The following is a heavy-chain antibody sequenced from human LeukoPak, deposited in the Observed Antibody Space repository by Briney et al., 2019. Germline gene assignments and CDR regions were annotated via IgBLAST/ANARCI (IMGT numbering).Heavy chain of an antibody. V-gene: IGHV1-69*13. D-gene: IGHD2-8*02. Sequence: ASVKVSCKASGYTFTSYYMHWVRQAPGQGLEWMGGIIPIFGTANYAQKFQGRVTITADESTSTAYMELSSLRSEDTAVYYCARDHGTGGNWFDPWGQGTLVTVSS. CDR1: GYTFTSYY. CDR3: ARDHGTGGNWFDP. J-gene: IGHJ5*02. CDR2: IIPIFGTA.